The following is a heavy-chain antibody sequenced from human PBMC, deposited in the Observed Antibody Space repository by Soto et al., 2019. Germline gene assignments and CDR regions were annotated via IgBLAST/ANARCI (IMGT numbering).Heavy chain of an antibody. D-gene: IGHD1-26*01. CDR2: IYYSGST. CDR1: GGSISSYY. CDR3: AREFRVGATSFDP. J-gene: IGHJ5*02. Sequence: SETLSLTCTVSGGSISSYYWSWIRQPPGKGLEWIGYIYYSGSTNYNPSLKSRVTISVDTSKNQFSLKLSSVTAADTAVYYCAREFRVGATSFDPWGQGTLVTVSS. V-gene: IGHV4-59*01.